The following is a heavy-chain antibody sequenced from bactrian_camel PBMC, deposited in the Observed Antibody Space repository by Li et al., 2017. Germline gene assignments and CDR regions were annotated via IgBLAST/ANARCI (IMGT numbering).Heavy chain of an antibody. CDR1: GFTFSTNY. D-gene: IGHD3*01. J-gene: IGHJ4*01. CDR2: ITPAMGDNT. Sequence: DVQLVESGRGLVQPGGSLRLSCAASGFTFSTNYMNWVRQAPGKGLEWVATITPAMGDNTIFADSVKGRFTASRDTAMNTVYLQMSRLKPEDTAMYYCARSLVSCGYDSRWWASWGQGTQVTVS. V-gene: IGHV3S40*01. CDR3: ARSLVSCGYDSRWWAS.